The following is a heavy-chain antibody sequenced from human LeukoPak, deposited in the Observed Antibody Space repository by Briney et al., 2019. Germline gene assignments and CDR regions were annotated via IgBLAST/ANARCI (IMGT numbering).Heavy chain of an antibody. CDR3: ARAGYCSGGSCYDAFDI. Sequence: PSETLSLTCTVSGGSISSGGYYWSWIRQHPGKGLEWIGYIYYSGSTYYNPSLKSRVTISVDTSKSQFSLKLSSVTAADTAVYYCARAGYCSGGSCYDAFDIWGQGTMVTVSS. CDR2: IYYSGST. CDR1: GGSISSGGYY. V-gene: IGHV4-31*03. D-gene: IGHD2-15*01. J-gene: IGHJ3*02.